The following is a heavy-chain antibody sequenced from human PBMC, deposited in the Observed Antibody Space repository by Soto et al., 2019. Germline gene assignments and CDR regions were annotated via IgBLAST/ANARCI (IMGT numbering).Heavy chain of an antibody. CDR1: GFTFSSCW. Sequence: GGSLRLSCAASGFTFSSCWMHWVRQVPGKGLVWVSRINNDGSTTTYADSVKGRFTISRDNAKNTLFLQMNSLRAEDTALYYCERRYGSAFDIWGQGTMVTVSS. CDR3: ERRYGSAFDI. D-gene: IGHD3-10*01. J-gene: IGHJ3*02. V-gene: IGHV3-74*01. CDR2: INNDGSTT.